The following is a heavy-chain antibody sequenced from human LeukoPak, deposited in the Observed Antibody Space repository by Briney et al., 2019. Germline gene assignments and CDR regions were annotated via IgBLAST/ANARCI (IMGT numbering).Heavy chain of an antibody. CDR1: GFSLSNYG. J-gene: IGHJ6*03. CDR3: ARDHRPEIQYYYMDV. V-gene: IGHV3-33*01. Sequence: GGSLRLSCAASGFSLSNYGMHWVRQAPGKGLEWVAALLYDGNTKHYADSVKGRFTISRGISKNTFYLQMNSLTAEDTAVYYCARDHRPEIQYYYMDVWGKGTTVAVSS. CDR2: LLYDGNTK. D-gene: IGHD1-14*01.